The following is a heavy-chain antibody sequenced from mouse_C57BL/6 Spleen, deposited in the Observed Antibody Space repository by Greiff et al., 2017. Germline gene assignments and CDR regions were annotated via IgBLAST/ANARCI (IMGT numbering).Heavy chain of an antibody. CDR3: VRNYRNYAMDY. CDR2: IRSKSNNYAT. D-gene: IGHD1-1*02. CDR1: GFSFTTYA. Sequence: EVKLMESGGGLVQPKGSLKLSCAASGFSFTTYAMNWVRQAPGKGLEWVARIRSKSNNYATYYADSVKDRFTISRDDSESMLYLQMNNLRTAEAAMYYCVRNYRNYAMDYWGKGTSVTVSS. V-gene: IGHV10-1*01. J-gene: IGHJ4*01.